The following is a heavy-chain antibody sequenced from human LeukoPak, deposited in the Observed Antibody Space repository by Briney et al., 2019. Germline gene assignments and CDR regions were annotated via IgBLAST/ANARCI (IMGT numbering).Heavy chain of an antibody. Sequence: ASVTVSCKASGYTFTSYGISWVRQAPGQGLEWMGWINPNSGGTNYAQKFQGRVTMTRDTSISTAYMELSRLRSDDTAVYYCARPAAGDYDDYWGQGTLVTVSS. J-gene: IGHJ4*02. CDR3: ARPAAGDYDDY. CDR2: INPNSGGT. CDR1: GYTFTSYG. D-gene: IGHD4-17*01. V-gene: IGHV1-2*02.